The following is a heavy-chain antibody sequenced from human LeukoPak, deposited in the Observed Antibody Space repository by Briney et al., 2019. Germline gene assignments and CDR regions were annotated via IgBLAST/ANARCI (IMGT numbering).Heavy chain of an antibody. CDR1: GYSISNGYY. J-gene: IGHJ4*02. CDR2: IYRSGST. CDR3: ARRHSSGWFYY. V-gene: IGHV4-38-2*02. Sequence: SETLSLTCTVSGYSISNGYYWDWIRQPPGRGLEWIGNIYRSGSTSYNPSLKSRVTISVDTSKNQFSLKVNSVTAADTAVYYCARRHSSGWFYYWGQGTLATVSS. D-gene: IGHD6-19*01.